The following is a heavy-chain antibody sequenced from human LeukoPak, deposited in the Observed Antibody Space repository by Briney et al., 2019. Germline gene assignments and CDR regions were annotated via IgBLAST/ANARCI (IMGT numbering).Heavy chain of an antibody. CDR1: GFTFDDYG. J-gene: IGHJ4*02. Sequence: PGGSLRLSCAASGFTFDDYGMSWVRQAPGKGLEWVSGINWNGGSTGYADSVKGRVTISRDNAKNSVYLQMNSLRAEDTAVYYCARTDNYGSGSYYLYWGQGTLVTVSS. D-gene: IGHD3-10*01. CDR2: INWNGGST. CDR3: ARTDNYGSGSYYLY. V-gene: IGHV3-20*04.